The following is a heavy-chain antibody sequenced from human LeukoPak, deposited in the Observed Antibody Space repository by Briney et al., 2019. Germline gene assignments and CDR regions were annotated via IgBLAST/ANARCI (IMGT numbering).Heavy chain of an antibody. CDR1: GGSISSGSYY. D-gene: IGHD2-21*02. CDR3: ARDYTYCGGDCYTD. Sequence: PSETLSLTCTVSGGSISSGSYYWSWIRQPAGKGLEWIGRIYTSGSTNYNPSLKSRVTISVDTSKNQFSLKLSSVTAADTAVYYCARDYTYCGGDCYTDWGQGTLVTVSS. V-gene: IGHV4-61*02. CDR2: IYTSGST. J-gene: IGHJ4*02.